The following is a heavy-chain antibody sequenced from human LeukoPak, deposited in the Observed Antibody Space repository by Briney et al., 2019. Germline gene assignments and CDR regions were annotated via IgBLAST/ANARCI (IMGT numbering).Heavy chain of an antibody. CDR1: GFTFSYYA. J-gene: IGHJ4*02. CDR2: ISGSGGST. V-gene: IGHV3-23*01. D-gene: IGHD3-3*01. Sequence: GGSLRLSCAASGFTFSYYAMTWVRQAPGKGLEWVSAISGSGGSTYYADSVKGRFTISRDNSKNTLYLQMNSLRAEDTAVYYCAKDHPADFWSGYSDYWGQGTLVTVSS. CDR3: AKDHPADFWSGYSDY.